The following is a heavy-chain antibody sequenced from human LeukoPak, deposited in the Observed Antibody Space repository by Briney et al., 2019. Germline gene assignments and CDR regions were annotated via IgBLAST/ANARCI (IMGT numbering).Heavy chain of an antibody. D-gene: IGHD2-15*01. CDR2: ISSSGSTI. CDR3: AKDGGSRYCSGGSCYSPFDY. CDR1: GFTFSDYY. Sequence: GSLRLSCAASGFTFSDYYMSWIRQAPGKGLEWVSYISSSGSTIYYADSVKGRFTISRDNAKNSLYLQMNSLRAEDTAVYYCAKDGGSRYCSGGSCYSPFDYWGQGTLVTVSS. V-gene: IGHV3-11*01. J-gene: IGHJ4*02.